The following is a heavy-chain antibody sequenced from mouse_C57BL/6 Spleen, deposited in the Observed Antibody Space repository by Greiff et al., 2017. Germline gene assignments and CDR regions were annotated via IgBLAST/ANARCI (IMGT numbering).Heavy chain of an antibody. CDR1: GYAFSSSL. D-gene: IGHD1-1*01. V-gene: IGHV1-82*01. CDR2: IYPGDGDT. Sequence: QVQLKESGPELVKPGASVKISCKASGYAFSSSLLNWVKQRPGKGLEGIGRIYPGDGDTNYNGKFKGKATLTADKSSSTAYMQLSSLTSEDSAVYFCARDYYGSSPAWFAYWGQGTLVTVSA. J-gene: IGHJ3*01. CDR3: ARDYYGSSPAWFAY.